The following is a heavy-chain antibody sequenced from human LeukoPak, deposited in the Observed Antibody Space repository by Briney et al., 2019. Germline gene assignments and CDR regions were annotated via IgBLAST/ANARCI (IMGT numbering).Heavy chain of an antibody. J-gene: IGHJ4*02. CDR1: GFTFSSNW. Sequence: GRSPRLSCTASGFTFSSNWMTWVRQAPGKGLEWVANINQDGGEKYYVDSVKGRFTISRDNAKNSLYLQMNSLRVEDTAVYYCARNYDWGQGTLVTVSS. CDR2: INQDGGEK. V-gene: IGHV3-7*04. CDR3: ARNYD. D-gene: IGHD3-16*01.